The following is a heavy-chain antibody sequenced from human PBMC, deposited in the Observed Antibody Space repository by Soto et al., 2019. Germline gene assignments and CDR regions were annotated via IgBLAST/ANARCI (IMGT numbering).Heavy chain of an antibody. CDR3: ARGGGSSWDQLFDY. CDR1: DGSISSFY. CDR2: IFYSGST. J-gene: IGHJ4*02. V-gene: IGHV4-59*08. Sequence: QVQLQESGPGLVEPSETLSLTCTVSDGSISSFYWSWIRQPPGKGLEWIGYIFYSGSTNYNPSLKSRVTISVDTSKRQLSLRLSPVTAADTAVYYCARGGGSSWDQLFDYWGQGTLVTVSS. D-gene: IGHD6-13*01.